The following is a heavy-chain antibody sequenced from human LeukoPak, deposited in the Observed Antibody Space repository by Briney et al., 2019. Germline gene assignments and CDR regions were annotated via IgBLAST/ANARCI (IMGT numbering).Heavy chain of an antibody. V-gene: IGHV4-4*07. J-gene: IGHJ4*02. Sequence: SSETLSLTCTVSGGSISSYYWSWIRQPAGEGLEWIGRIYTSGSTNYNPSLKSRVTMSVDTSKNQFSLKLSSVTAADTAVYYCARGGYYGSGYYFDYWGQGTLVTVSS. CDR3: ARGGYYGSGYYFDY. CDR1: GGSISSYY. D-gene: IGHD3-10*01. CDR2: IYTSGST.